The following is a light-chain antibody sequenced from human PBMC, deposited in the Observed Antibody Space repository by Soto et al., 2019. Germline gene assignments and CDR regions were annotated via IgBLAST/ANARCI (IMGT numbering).Light chain of an antibody. CDR3: QQYNSYSRT. J-gene: IGKJ1*01. V-gene: IGKV1-5*01. Sequence: DIQMTQAASAPSASVGDRVTITCRASQSISSWVAWYQQKPGKAPKLLIYDASSLESGVPSRFSGSGSGTEFTLTISSLQPDDFATYYCQQYNSYSRTLGQGTKV. CDR1: QSISSW. CDR2: DAS.